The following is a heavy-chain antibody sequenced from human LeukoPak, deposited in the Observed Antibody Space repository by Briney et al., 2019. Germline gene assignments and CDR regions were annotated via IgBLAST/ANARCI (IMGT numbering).Heavy chain of an antibody. D-gene: IGHD6-19*01. V-gene: IGHV6-1*01. CDR3: ARVTEKQYLPFDS. CDR2: TYYRSRWYN. J-gene: IGHJ4*02. CDR1: GDSVSSNSAA. Sequence: SQTLSLTCAISGDSVSSNSAAWNWIRQSPSRGLEWLGSTYYRSRWYNEYALSVKSRITINPDTSKNQFSLQLNSVTPEDTAVYYCARVTEKQYLPFDSWGQGTLVTVSS.